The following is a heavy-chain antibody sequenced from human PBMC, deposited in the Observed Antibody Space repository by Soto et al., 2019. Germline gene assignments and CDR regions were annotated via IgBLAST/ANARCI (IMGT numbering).Heavy chain of an antibody. J-gene: IGHJ6*02. CDR1: GFTFSNAW. V-gene: IGHV3-15*01. CDR3: TTLWFGEFLRYYYGMDV. Sequence: EVQLVESGGGLVKPGGSLRLSCAASGFTFSNAWMSWVRQAPGKGLEWVGRIKSKTDGGTTDYAAPVKGRFTISRDDSKNTRYLQMNSLKTEDTDVYYCTTLWFGEFLRYYYGMDVWGQGTTVTVSS. D-gene: IGHD3-10*01. CDR2: IKSKTDGGTT.